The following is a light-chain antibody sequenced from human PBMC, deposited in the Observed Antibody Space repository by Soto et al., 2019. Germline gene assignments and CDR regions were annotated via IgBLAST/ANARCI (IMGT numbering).Light chain of an antibody. CDR1: QSISNW. CDR3: QEYNTYSYT. J-gene: IGKJ2*01. Sequence: DIQMTQSPSTLSASVGDRVTITCRASQSISNWLAWYQQKPGKAPKLLIYKASSLESGVPSRFSGSGSGTEFTLTISSLQPDYFATSYCQEYNTYSYTFGQGTKLEIK. CDR2: KAS. V-gene: IGKV1-5*03.